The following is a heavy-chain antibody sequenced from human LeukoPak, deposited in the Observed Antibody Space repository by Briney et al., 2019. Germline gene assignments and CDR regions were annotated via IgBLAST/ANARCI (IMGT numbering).Heavy chain of an antibody. J-gene: IGHJ4*02. CDR3: AKAIVGATSGVLY. Sequence: PGGSLRLSCAASGFTFSSYSMNWVRQAPGKGLEWVSSISSSSSYIYYADSVKGRFTISRDNSKNTLYLQMNSLRAEDTAVYYCAKAIVGATSGVLYWGQGTLVTVSS. CDR2: ISSSSSYI. CDR1: GFTFSSYS. V-gene: IGHV3-21*01. D-gene: IGHD1-26*01.